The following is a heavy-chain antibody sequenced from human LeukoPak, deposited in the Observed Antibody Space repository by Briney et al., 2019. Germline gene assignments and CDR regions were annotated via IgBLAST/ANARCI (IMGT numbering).Heavy chain of an antibody. CDR2: IYYSGST. V-gene: IGHV4-59*01. CDR1: GGSISSYY. D-gene: IGHD2-2*01. Sequence: PSETLSLTCTVSGGSISSYYWSWIRQPPGKGLEWIGYIYYSGSTNYNPSLKSRVTISVDTSKNQFSLKLSSVTAADTAVYYCARDHLSQSRGHYFDYWGQGTLVTVSS. CDR3: ARDHLSQSRGHYFDY. J-gene: IGHJ4*02.